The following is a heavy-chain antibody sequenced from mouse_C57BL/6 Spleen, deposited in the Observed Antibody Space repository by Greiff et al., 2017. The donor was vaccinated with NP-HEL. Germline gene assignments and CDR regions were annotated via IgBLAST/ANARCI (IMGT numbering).Heavy chain of an antibody. CDR1: GFSLSTFGMG. Sequence: QVTLKVSGPGILQPSQTLSLTCSFSGFSLSTFGMGVGWIRQPSGKGLEWLAHIWWDDDKYYNPALKSRLTISKDTSKNQVFLKIANVDTADTAAYYCARNYYGSSSWYFDVWGTGTTVTVSS. D-gene: IGHD1-1*01. CDR2: IWWDDDK. V-gene: IGHV8-8*01. J-gene: IGHJ1*03. CDR3: ARNYYGSSSWYFDV.